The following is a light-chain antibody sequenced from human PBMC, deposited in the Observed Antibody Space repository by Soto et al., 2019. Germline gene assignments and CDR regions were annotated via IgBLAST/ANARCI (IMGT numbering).Light chain of an antibody. V-gene: IGLV1-40*01. J-gene: IGLJ1*01. CDR1: RSNIGAGYD. CDR2: GNS. CDR3: QSYDSSLSGFYV. Sequence: QSVLTQPPSVSGAPGQRVTISCTGSRSNIGAGYDVHWYQQLPGTAPKLLIYGNSNRPSGVPDRFSGSKSGTSASLAITGLQADDEADYYCQSYDSSLSGFYVFGTGTKLTVL.